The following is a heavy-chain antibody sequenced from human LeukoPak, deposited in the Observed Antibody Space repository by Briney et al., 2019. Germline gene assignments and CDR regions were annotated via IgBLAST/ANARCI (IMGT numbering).Heavy chain of an antibody. Sequence: GESLKISFAASGFTFSCPDIHWFRPAPGKGLEWVGRITTKATNYATAYGASVRGRFTISRDDSENTAYLQMKSLKVEDTAVYYCTTYISGHHWGQGALVTVS. D-gene: IGHD1-20*01. CDR1: GFTFSCPD. V-gene: IGHV3-73*01. CDR2: ITTKATNYAT. CDR3: TTYISGHH. J-gene: IGHJ5*02.